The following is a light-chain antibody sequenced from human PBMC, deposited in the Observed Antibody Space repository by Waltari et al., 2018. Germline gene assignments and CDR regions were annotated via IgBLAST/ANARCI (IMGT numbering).Light chain of an antibody. CDR2: QDF. CDR1: NLGEKF. Sequence: YDLTQPPSVSVSPGQTATITCYGDNLGEKFVSWYQQRPGQSPFLVIYQDFKRPSGIPERFSASNSGNTATLTISGAQAMDEADFYCQSWVGKVVFGGGTKLTV. J-gene: IGLJ2*01. CDR3: QSWVGKVV. V-gene: IGLV3-1*01.